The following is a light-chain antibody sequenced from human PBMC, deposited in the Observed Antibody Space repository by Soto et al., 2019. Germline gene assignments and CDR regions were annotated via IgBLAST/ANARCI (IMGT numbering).Light chain of an antibody. J-gene: IGLJ1*01. CDR2: HVS. V-gene: IGLV2-14*01. CDR1: SSDVGDYNY. Sequence: QSALTQPASVSGSPGQSITISCTGTSSDVGDYNYVSWYQQHPGKAPKLVIFHVSDRPSGVSHRFSNSKSGNTASLTISGLQAEDEADYYCSSSTSSSTRVFGTGTKLTVL. CDR3: SSSTSSSTRV.